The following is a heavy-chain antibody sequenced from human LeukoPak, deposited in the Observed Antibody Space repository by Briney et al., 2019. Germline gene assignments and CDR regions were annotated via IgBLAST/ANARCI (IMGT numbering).Heavy chain of an antibody. CDR3: ARTGGYDSSGKSDY. CDR2: INHSGST. CDR1: GGSFSGYY. V-gene: IGHV4-34*01. D-gene: IGHD3-22*01. Sequence: PSETLSLTCAVYGGSFSGYYWSWIRQPPGKGLEWIGEINHSGSTNYNPSLKSRVTISVDTSKNQFSLKLSSVTAADTAVYYCARTGGYDSSGKSDYWGQGTLVTVSS. J-gene: IGHJ4*02.